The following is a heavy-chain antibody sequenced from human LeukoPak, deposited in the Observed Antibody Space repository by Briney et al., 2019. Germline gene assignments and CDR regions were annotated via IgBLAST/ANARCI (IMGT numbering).Heavy chain of an antibody. V-gene: IGHV3-30*18. J-gene: IGHJ4*02. CDR3: AKPHCSGGSCYSGTDY. CDR2: ISYDGSNK. D-gene: IGHD2-15*01. CDR1: GFTFSTYG. Sequence: PGSSLRLSCAASGFTFSTYGMHWVRQAPGKGLEWVAVISYDGSNKYYADSVKGRFTISRDNSKNTLYLQMNSLRAEDTAVYYCAKPHCSGGSCYSGTDYWGQGTLVTVSS.